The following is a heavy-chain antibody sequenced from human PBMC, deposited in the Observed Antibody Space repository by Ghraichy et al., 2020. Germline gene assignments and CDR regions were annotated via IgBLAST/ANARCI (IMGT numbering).Heavy chain of an antibody. V-gene: IGHV3-23*01. D-gene: IGHD5-12*01. CDR3: AKDQGRGYSGYDDY. CDR1: GFTFSSYA. Sequence: GSLRLSCAASGFTFSSYAMSWVRQPPGKGLEWVSAISGSGGSTYYADSVKGRFTISRDNSKNTLYLQMNSLRAEDTAVYYCAKDQGRGYSGYDDYWGQGTLVTVSS. CDR2: ISGSGGST. J-gene: IGHJ4*02.